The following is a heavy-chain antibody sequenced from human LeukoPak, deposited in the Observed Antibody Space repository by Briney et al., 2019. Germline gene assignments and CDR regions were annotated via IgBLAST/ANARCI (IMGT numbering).Heavy chain of an antibody. Sequence: PSETLSLTCAVYGGSFSGYYWSWIRQPPGKGLEWIGEINHSGSTNYNPSLKSRVPISVDRSKNQFSLKLRSVTAADTAVYYCARDEDSSGYSDWGQATLVTVSS. CDR2: INHSGST. CDR1: GGSFSGYY. D-gene: IGHD3-22*01. CDR3: ARDEDSSGYSD. J-gene: IGHJ4*02. V-gene: IGHV4-34*01.